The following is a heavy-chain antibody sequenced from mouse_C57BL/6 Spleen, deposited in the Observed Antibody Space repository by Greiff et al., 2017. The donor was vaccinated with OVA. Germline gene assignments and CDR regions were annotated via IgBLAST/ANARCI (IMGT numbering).Heavy chain of an antibody. D-gene: IGHD1-1*01. CDR3: ARHYYGSSDWYFDV. J-gene: IGHJ1*03. CDR2: ISGGGGNT. CDR1: GFTFSSYT. V-gene: IGHV5-9*01. Sequence: EVKLMESGGGLVKPGGSLKLSCAASGFTFSSYTMSWVRQTPEKRLEWVATISGGGGNTYYPDSVKGRFTISRDNAKNTLYLQMSSLRSEDTALYYCARHYYGSSDWYFDVWGTGTTVTVSS.